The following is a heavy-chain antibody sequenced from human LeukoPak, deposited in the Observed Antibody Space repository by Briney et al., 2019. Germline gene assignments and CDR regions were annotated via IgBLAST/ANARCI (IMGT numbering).Heavy chain of an antibody. CDR3: ARLPRRYCGGDCYQDAFDI. Sequence: SVKVSCKASGGTFSSYAISWVRQAPGQGLEWMGGIIPIFGTANYAQKFQGRVTMTRNTSISTAYMELSSLRSEDTAVYYCARLPRRYCGGDCYQDAFDIWGQGTMVTVSS. J-gene: IGHJ3*02. V-gene: IGHV1-69*05. CDR1: GGTFSSYA. D-gene: IGHD2-21*02. CDR2: IIPIFGTA.